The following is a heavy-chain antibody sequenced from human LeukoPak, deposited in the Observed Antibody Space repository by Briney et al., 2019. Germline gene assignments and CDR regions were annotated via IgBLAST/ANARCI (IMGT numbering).Heavy chain of an antibody. CDR1: GFIFSNYG. Sequence: PGGSLRLSCAASGFIFSNYGLHWVRQAPGKGLEWVAFIPFDGSNNYYADSVKGRFTISRDNSKNTLYLQMNSLRAEDTAVYYCAREDIVVVVAAPRAFDIWGQGTMVTVSS. J-gene: IGHJ3*02. V-gene: IGHV3-30*02. CDR3: AREDIVVVVAAPRAFDI. D-gene: IGHD2-15*01. CDR2: IPFDGSNN.